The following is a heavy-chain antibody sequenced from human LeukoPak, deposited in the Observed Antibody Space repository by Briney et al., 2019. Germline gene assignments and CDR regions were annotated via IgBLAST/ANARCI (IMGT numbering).Heavy chain of an antibody. V-gene: IGHV3-53*01. CDR3: ARGVTDYADHNWLDP. CDR2: IYSGGST. J-gene: IGHJ5*02. CDR1: GFSVSTNF. Sequence: GGSLRLSCAASGFSVSTNFMMNWVRQAPGKGLEWVSVIYSGGSTYYADSVKGRFSISRDNSKKTLYLQMNGLRAEDTAVYYCARGVTDYADHNWLDPWGQGTLVTVSS. D-gene: IGHD4-17*01.